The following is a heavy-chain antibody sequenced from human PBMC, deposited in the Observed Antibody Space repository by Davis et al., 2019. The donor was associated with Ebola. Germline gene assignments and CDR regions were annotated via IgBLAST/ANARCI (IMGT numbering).Heavy chain of an antibody. CDR3: ARAIAMIRGGWFDH. J-gene: IGHJ5*02. Sequence: AASVKVSCKASGYTFTRYGITWVRQAPGQGLEWMAWISSYNGKTNYAQKFQGRVTMTTDTSTSTAYMKLRSLRSDDTAVYYCARAIAMIRGGWFDHWGQGTLVSVSS. CDR2: ISSYNGKT. CDR1: GYTFTRYG. V-gene: IGHV1-18*01. D-gene: IGHD3-16*01.